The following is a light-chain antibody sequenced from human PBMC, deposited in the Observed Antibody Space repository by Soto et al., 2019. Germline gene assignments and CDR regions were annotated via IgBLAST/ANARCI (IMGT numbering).Light chain of an antibody. V-gene: IGKV3-20*01. CDR1: QSVSSSY. Sequence: EIVLTQSPGTLSLSPGERATLSCRASQSVSSSYLAWYQQKPGQAPRLLIYGASSRATGIPDRFSGSGSGTEFTLTISRLEPEDFAVYYCQQYGSSLITFGQGTQLEIK. CDR3: QQYGSSLIT. CDR2: GAS. J-gene: IGKJ5*01.